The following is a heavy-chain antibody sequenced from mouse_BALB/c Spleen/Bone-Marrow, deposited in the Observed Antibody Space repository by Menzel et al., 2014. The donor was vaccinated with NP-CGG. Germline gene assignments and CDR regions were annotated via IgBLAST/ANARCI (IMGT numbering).Heavy chain of an antibody. V-gene: IGHV4-1*02. Sequence: EVKVEESGGGLVQPGGSLKLSCAASGFDFSRYWMTWARQAPGKGLEWIGEINPDSSTINYTPSLKDKFIISRDNAKNTLYLQMSKVRSEDTALYYCAKNYYYGYVAYWGQGTLVTVSA. CDR1: GFDFSRYW. D-gene: IGHD1-2*01. CDR3: AKNYYYGYVAY. CDR2: INPDSSTI. J-gene: IGHJ3*01.